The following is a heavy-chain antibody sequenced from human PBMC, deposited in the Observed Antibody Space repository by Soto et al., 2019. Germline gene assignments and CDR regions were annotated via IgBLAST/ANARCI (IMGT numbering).Heavy chain of an antibody. CDR1: GFTFSSYS. D-gene: IGHD6-6*01. CDR3: ARVRLVGYYGMDV. J-gene: IGHJ6*02. Sequence: PGGSLRLSYAASGFTFSSYSMNWVRQAPGKGLEWVSSISSSSSYIYYADSVKGRFTISRDNAKNSLYLQMNSLRAEDTAVYYCARVRLVGYYGMDVWGQGTTVTVSS. CDR2: ISSSSSYI. V-gene: IGHV3-21*01.